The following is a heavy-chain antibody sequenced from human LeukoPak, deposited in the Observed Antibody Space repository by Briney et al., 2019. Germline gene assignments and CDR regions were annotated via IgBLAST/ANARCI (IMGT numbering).Heavy chain of an antibody. CDR1: GFTFSNYG. V-gene: IGHV3-33*01. D-gene: IGHD3-3*01. Sequence: HAGRSLRLSCAASGFTFSNYGMHWVRQAPGKGLEWVAVIWYDGNNKYYGDSVKGRFTISRDNSQNTVFLQMSSLRVDDTAAYYCVGTFTVFGVVSTIEWGQGTLVTVSS. CDR3: VGTFTVFGVVSTIE. J-gene: IGHJ4*02. CDR2: IWYDGNNK.